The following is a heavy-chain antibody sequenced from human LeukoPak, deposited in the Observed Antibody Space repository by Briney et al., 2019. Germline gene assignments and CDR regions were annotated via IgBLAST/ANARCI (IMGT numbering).Heavy chain of an antibody. CDR1: GGSISAYY. V-gene: IGHV4-59*08. J-gene: IGHJ6*02. D-gene: IGHD2-2*01. CDR3: ARRCSSTSCRPYYFYHYGMDV. Sequence: SSETLSLTCTVSGGSISAYYWSWIRQPPGKGLEWIGYIYYSGSTNYNPSLKSRVTISVDTSKNQPSLKLSSVTAADTAVYYCARRCSSTSCRPYYFYHYGMDVWGQGTTVTVSS. CDR2: IYYSGST.